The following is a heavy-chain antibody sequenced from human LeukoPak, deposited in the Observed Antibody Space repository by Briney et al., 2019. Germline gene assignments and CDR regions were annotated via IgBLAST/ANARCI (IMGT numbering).Heavy chain of an antibody. V-gene: IGHV4-59*01. D-gene: IGHD6-19*01. CDR2: IYYSGST. Sequence: SETLSLTCTVSGGSISSYYWSWIRQPPGKGLEWIGCIYYSGSTNYNPSLKSRVTISVDTSKNQFSLKLSSVTAADTAVYYCARVDEAVAGYGMDVWGQGTTVTVSS. CDR1: GGSISSYY. CDR3: ARVDEAVAGYGMDV. J-gene: IGHJ6*02.